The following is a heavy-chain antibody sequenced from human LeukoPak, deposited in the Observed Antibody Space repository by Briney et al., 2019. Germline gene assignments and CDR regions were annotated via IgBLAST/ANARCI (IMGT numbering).Heavy chain of an antibody. D-gene: IGHD1-26*01. CDR1: GDSVSCNTAT. CDR2: TYYRSKWYN. J-gene: IGHJ6*02. CDR3: AREVDLVGATAYGYYYYGMDV. Sequence: SQTLSLTCALSGDSVSCNTATWNWIRQSPSRGLEWLGRTYYRSKWYNDYAVSVKSRITINPDTSKNQFSLQLNSVTPEDTAVYYCAREVDLVGATAYGYYYYGMDVWGQGTTVTVSS. V-gene: IGHV6-1*01.